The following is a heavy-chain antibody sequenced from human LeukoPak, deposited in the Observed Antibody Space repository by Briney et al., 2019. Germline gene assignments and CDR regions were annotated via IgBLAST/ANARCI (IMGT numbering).Heavy chain of an antibody. J-gene: IGHJ4*02. Sequence: ASVQVSCKASGYTFTSYGISWVRQAPGQGLEWMGWISAYNGNTNYAQKLQGRVTMTTDTSTSTAYMELRSLRSDDTAVYYCARDVSFVGGSSIFDYWGQGTLVTVSS. CDR1: GYTFTSYG. CDR3: ARDVSFVGGSSIFDY. V-gene: IGHV1-18*01. CDR2: ISAYNGNT. D-gene: IGHD1-26*01.